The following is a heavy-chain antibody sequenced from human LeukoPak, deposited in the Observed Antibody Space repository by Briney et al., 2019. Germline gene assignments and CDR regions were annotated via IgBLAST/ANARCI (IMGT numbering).Heavy chain of an antibody. CDR2: FDPEDGET. J-gene: IGHJ4*02. Sequence: ASVKVSCKVSGYTLTELSMHWVRQAPGKGLEWMGGFDPEDGETIYAQKFQGRVTTTEDTSTDTAYMELSSLRSEDTAVYYCATGGLRYLGDYWGQGTLVTVSS. D-gene: IGHD1-1*01. CDR3: ATGGLRYLGDY. V-gene: IGHV1-24*01. CDR1: GYTLTELS.